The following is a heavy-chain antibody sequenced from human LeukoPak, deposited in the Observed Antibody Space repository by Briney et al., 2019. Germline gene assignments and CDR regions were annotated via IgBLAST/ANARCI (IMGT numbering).Heavy chain of an antibody. CDR2: ISYDGSNK. CDR1: GFTFSSYG. V-gene: IGHV3-30*03. CDR3: ATWELTDYYYYGMDV. J-gene: IGHJ6*02. D-gene: IGHD1-26*01. Sequence: GRSLRLSCAASGFTFSSYGMHWVRQAPGKGLEWVAVISYDGSNKYYANSVKGRFTISRDNSKNTLYLQMNSLRAEDTAVYYCATWELTDYYYYGMDVWGQGTTVTVSS.